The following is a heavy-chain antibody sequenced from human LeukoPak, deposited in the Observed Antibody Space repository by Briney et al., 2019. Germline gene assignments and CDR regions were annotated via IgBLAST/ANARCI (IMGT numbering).Heavy chain of an antibody. V-gene: IGHV1-2*02. J-gene: IGHJ4*02. CDR3: ARDGPAQMVDFDY. Sequence: ASVKVSCKASGYTFTGTGWYLYWLRQAPGQGLECMGWIYPYTGATHYAQKFQGRVAMTRDTSISTAYMELSRLRPDDTAVYYCARDGPAQMVDFDYWGQGTLVTVSS. D-gene: IGHD3-10*01. CDR2: IYPYTGAT. CDR1: GYTFTGTGWY.